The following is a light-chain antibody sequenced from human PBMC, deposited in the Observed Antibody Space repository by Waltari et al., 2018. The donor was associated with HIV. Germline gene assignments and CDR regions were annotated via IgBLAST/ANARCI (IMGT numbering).Light chain of an antibody. CDR1: RSNIASNT. CDR2: SNK. V-gene: IGLV1-44*01. J-gene: IGLJ3*02. CDR3: AAWDDNLNGWV. Sequence: QFVLTQPPSASGTPGQRVTISCSGSRSNIASNTVNWYQQLPGTAPKLLIYSNKQRPSGVPDRFSGSKSGTSASLAISGLQSEDEADYYCAAWDDNLNGWVFGGGTKLTVL.